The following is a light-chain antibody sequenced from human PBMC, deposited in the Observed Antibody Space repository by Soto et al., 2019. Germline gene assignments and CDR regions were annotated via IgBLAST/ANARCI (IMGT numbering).Light chain of an antibody. CDR1: HGINNC. Sequence: DIQLTQSPSTLSASVGERATITCRASHGINNCLAWYQQKPGKAPKLLIYKASSLESGVPSRFSGSGSGTEFTLTISSLKPDDFAAYYCHQYKSYFWTFGHGTKVDIK. CDR2: KAS. CDR3: HQYKSYFWT. J-gene: IGKJ1*01. V-gene: IGKV1-5*03.